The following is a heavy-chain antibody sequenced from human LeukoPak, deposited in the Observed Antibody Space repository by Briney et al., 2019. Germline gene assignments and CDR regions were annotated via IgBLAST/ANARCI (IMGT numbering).Heavy chain of an antibody. D-gene: IGHD6-19*01. J-gene: IGHJ4*02. CDR3: ARGAGRLADY. V-gene: IGHV3-11*01. Sequence: KPGGSLRLSCTASGFTFSDHYMSWIREAPGKGLEWVSYISNNHSPTYYADSVRGRFTTSRDNAKNSLYLQMDSLSAEDTAVYYCARGAGRLADYWGQGTLVTVSS. CDR1: GFTFSDHY. CDR2: ISNNHSPT.